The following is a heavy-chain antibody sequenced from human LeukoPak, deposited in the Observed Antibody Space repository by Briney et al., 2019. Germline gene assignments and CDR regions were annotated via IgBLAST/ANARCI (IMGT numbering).Heavy chain of an antibody. CDR3: ARRYCSGGSCNDAFDI. J-gene: IGHJ3*02. D-gene: IGHD2-15*01. CDR1: GGTFSSYA. Sequence: SVKVSCKASGGTFSSYAISWVRQAPGQGLEWMGRIIPIFGIANYAQKFQGRVTITTDESTSTAYMELSSLRSEDTAVYYCARRYCSGGSCNDAFDIWGQGTMVTVSS. V-gene: IGHV1-69*05. CDR2: IIPIFGIA.